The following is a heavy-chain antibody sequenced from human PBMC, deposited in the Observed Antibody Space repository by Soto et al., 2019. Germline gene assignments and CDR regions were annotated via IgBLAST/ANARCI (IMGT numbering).Heavy chain of an antibody. CDR3: ARGGQWDFLSDY. CDR1: GYSFTRYY. Sequence: QVQLVQPGAEVKKPGASVKVSCKASGYSFTRYYINWVRQAPGQGLEWMGWISAYNGNTHYEEKLQGRVTLTTDTSTSTAYMELRSLRSDDTAVYFCARGGQWDFLSDYWGQGTLVTVSS. D-gene: IGHD1-26*01. J-gene: IGHJ4*02. CDR2: ISAYNGNT. V-gene: IGHV1-18*01.